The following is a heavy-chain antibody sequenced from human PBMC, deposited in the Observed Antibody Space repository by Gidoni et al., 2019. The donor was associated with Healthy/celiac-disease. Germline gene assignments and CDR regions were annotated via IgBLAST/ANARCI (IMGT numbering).Heavy chain of an antibody. Sequence: EVQLVQSGAEVKKPGESLKISCKGSGYSFTSYWLGWVRQMPGKGLEWMGIIYPGDSDTRYSPSFQGQVTISADKSISTAYLQWSSLKASDTAMYYCARQRPISGSYDYYYYGMDVWGQGTTVTVSS. CDR3: ARQRPISGSYDYYYYGMDV. D-gene: IGHD6-6*01. J-gene: IGHJ6*02. V-gene: IGHV5-51*01. CDR2: IYPGDSDT. CDR1: GYSFTSYW.